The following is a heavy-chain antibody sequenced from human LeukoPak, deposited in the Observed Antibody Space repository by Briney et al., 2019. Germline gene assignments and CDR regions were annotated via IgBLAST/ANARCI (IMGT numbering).Heavy chain of an antibody. CDR2: IYTTGST. CDR1: GGSVSSAAYY. V-gene: IGHV4-61*02. D-gene: IGHD3-16*01. CDR3: ARSSGGGSFDY. J-gene: IGHJ4*02. Sequence: PSQTLSLSCSVSGGSVSSAAYYWTWIRQPAGKGLEWIGRIYTTGSTNYNPSLKSRVTIPVDTSKNQFSLNLSSVTAADTAVYYCARSSGGGSFDYWGQGTLVTVSS.